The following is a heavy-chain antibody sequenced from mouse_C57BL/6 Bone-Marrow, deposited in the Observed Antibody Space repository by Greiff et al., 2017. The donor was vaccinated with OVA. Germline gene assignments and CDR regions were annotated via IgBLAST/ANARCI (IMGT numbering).Heavy chain of an antibody. D-gene: IGHD1-1*01. CDR1: GYTFTSYG. CDR3: AGGLLLRYFDY. J-gene: IGHJ2*01. V-gene: IGHV1-81*01. CDR2: IYPRSGNT. Sequence: VQGVESGAELARPGASVKLSCKASGYTFTSYGISWVKQRTGQGLEWIGEIYPRSGNTYYNEKFKGKATLTADKSSSTAYMELRSLTSEDSAVYFCAGGLLLRYFDYWGQGTTLTVSS.